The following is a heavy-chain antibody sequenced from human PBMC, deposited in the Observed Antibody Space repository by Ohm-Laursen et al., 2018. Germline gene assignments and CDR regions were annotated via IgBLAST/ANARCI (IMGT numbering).Heavy chain of an antibody. J-gene: IGHJ4*02. D-gene: IGHD3-22*01. V-gene: IGHV4-34*01. Sequence: GTLSLTCTVYGGSFSGYYWSWIRQPPGKGLEWIGEINHSGSTNYNPSLKSRVTISVDTSKNQFSLKLNSVTAADTAVYYCASNNDSSGYYLGYWGQGTLVTVSS. CDR1: GGSFSGYY. CDR3: ASNNDSSGYYLGY. CDR2: INHSGST.